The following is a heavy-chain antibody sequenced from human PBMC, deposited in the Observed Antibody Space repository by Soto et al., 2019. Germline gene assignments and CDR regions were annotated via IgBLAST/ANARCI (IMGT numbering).Heavy chain of an antibody. V-gene: IGHV3-9*01. J-gene: IGHJ6*03. D-gene: IGHD3-10*01. CDR3: ANLVDGSDYYYYMDV. Sequence: GGSLRLSCAASGFTFDDYAMHWVRQAPGKGLEWVSGISWNSGSIGYADSVKGRFTISRDNAKNSLYLQMNSLRAEDTALYYCANLVDGSDYYYYMDVWGKGTTVTVSS. CDR2: ISWNSGSI. CDR1: GFTFDDYA.